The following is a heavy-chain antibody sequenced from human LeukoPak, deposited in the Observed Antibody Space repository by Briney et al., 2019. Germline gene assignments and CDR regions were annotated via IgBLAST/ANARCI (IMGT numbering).Heavy chain of an antibody. J-gene: IGHJ4*02. D-gene: IGHD2-2*01. CDR1: GGSITSSSYY. CDR2: IYSSGST. V-gene: IGHV4-39*07. Sequence: SETLSLTCTVSGGSITSSSYYWGWIRQPPGKGLEWIGSIYSSGSTCYNPSLKSRVTISVDTSKNQFSLKLSSVTAADTAVYYCARDHGTSSPFDYWGQGTLVTVSS. CDR3: ARDHGTSSPFDY.